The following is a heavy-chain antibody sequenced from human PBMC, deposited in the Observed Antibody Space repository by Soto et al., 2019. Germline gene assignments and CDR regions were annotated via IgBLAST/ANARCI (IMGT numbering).Heavy chain of an antibody. CDR1: GGSVSYKTYY. V-gene: IGHV4-61*01. CDR2: VYYSGTT. Sequence: QVQLQESGPGLLKPSETLSLTCSVSGGSVSYKTYYWSWIRQPPGKRLEWIGYVYYSGTTNYNPSLKSRVTISVDLSKNQFSLRLSSVTTADTALYYCARTTAVPNTLRSRYFFDYWGQGTLVTVSS. CDR3: ARTTAVPNTLRSRYFFDY. J-gene: IGHJ4*02. D-gene: IGHD4-17*01.